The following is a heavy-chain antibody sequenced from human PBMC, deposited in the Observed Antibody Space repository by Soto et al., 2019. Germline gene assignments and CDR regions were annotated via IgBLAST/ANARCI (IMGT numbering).Heavy chain of an antibody. CDR2: IYATGTT. D-gene: IGHD2-2*02. V-gene: IGHV4-4*07. CDR3: ARMGGYCSSTSCYNNWFDP. J-gene: IGHJ5*02. CDR1: GASISGFY. Sequence: SETLSLTCTVSGASISGFYWSWIRKSAGKGLEWIGRIYATGTTDYNPSLKSRVTISVDTSKNQFSLKLSSVTAADTAVYYCARMGGYCSSTSCYNNWFDPWGQGTLVTVSS.